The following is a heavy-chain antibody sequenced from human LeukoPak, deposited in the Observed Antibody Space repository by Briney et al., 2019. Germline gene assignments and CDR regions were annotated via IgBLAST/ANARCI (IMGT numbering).Heavy chain of an antibody. J-gene: IGHJ4*02. Sequence: PSETLSLTCAVYGGSFSGYYWSWIRQPPGKGLEWIGEINHSGSTNYNPSLKSRVTISVDTSKNQFSLKLSSVTAADTAVYYCARLLGGYNYDYWGQGTLVTVSS. D-gene: IGHD5-12*01. CDR3: ARLLGGYNYDY. CDR1: GGSFSGYY. CDR2: INHSGST. V-gene: IGHV4-34*01.